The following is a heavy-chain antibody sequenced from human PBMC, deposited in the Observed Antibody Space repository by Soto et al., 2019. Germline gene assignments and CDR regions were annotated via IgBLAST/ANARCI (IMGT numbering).Heavy chain of an antibody. Sequence: KVSCKASGGAFTDYIFDWVRQAPGQGLEWMGGIIPMFGTPKYAQKFQHRVTISADVSTGTAYMELTRLRFGDTAVYYCAGGRDQPPVGLYFESWGEGTRVTVSS. D-gene: IGHD1-26*01. J-gene: IGHJ4*02. CDR3: AGGRDQPPVGLYFES. CDR2: IIPMFGTP. CDR1: GGAFTDYI. V-gene: IGHV1-69*01.